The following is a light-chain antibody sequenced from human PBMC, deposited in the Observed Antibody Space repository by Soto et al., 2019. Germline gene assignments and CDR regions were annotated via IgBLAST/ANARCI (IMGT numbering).Light chain of an antibody. J-gene: IGKJ1*01. CDR2: GAS. CDR1: QSVSSSH. CDR3: QEYDCSPWT. V-gene: IGKV3-20*01. Sequence: DIVLTQSPGTLSLSPGERATLSCRASQSVSSSHLAWYQPKPGQAPRLLIYGASIRATVIPDRFSGSGSGTDFTLTISRLEPEDVAVYYCQEYDCSPWTFGQGTKVEIK.